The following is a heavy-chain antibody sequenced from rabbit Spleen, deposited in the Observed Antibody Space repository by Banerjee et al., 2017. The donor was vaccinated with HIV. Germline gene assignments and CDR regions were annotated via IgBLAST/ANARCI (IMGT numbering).Heavy chain of an antibody. D-gene: IGHD6-1*01. CDR1: GFSFSGSHY. CDR2: IYAGSSGST. V-gene: IGHV1S40*01. J-gene: IGHJ3*01. Sequence: QSLEESGGDLVKPGASLTLTCTASGFSFSGSHYMCWVRQAPGKGLEWIACIYAGSSGSTSYASWGEGRFSTTNTTSTTVVLQLTSRTAAAAAAYYFGRWEDADYPYAYGMKLWGQGTLVTVS. CDR3: GRWEDADYPYAYGMKL.